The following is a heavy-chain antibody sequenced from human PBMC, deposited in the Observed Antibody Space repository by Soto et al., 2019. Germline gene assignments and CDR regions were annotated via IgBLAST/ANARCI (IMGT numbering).Heavy chain of an antibody. V-gene: IGHV4-39*01. CDR2: IYYSGST. J-gene: IGHJ4*02. Sequence: SETLSLTCTVSGGSITRRSYYWGWIRQPPGKGLEWIGNIYYSGSTYYNPSLKSRVTISVDTSKNQFSLKLSSVTAADTAVYYCMLGSGWKDFDYWGQGTLVTVSS. CDR1: GGSITRRSYY. CDR3: MLGSGWKDFDY. D-gene: IGHD3-22*01.